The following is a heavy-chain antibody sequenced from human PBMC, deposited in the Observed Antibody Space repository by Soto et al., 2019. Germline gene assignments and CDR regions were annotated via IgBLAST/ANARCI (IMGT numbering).Heavy chain of an antibody. CDR2: ISNDGDIT. CDR3: VRGQSASPRVYYHYGMDV. J-gene: IGHJ6*02. Sequence: GGSLRLSCAASGFTFSTYWMHWVRQAPGKGLMWVSRISNDGDITTYADSVTGRFTISRDNARNTLYLQMNSLRVEDTAVYYCVRGQSASPRVYYHYGMDVWGQGTTVTVSS. D-gene: IGHD3-3*01. CDR1: GFTFSTYW. V-gene: IGHV3-74*03.